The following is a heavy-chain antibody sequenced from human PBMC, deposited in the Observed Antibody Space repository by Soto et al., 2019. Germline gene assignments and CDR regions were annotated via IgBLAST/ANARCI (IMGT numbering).Heavy chain of an antibody. J-gene: IGHJ6*02. CDR3: ARGSTTGPYFYYVMDV. D-gene: IGHD1-26*01. V-gene: IGHV4-31*03. CDR1: GASISGGGFY. CDR2: IYYTGNT. Sequence: SETLSLTCTVSGASISGGGFYWSWIRHHPERGLEWIGNIYYTGNTHYSPSLKSRVSISVDTSKNQLSLKLTSVTAADTAVYYCARGSTTGPYFYYVMDVWGQGTTVTVSS.